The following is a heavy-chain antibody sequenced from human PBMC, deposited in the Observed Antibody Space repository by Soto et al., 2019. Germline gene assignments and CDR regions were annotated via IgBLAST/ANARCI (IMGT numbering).Heavy chain of an antibody. CDR1: GFTFSSYG. D-gene: IGHD4-17*01. CDR3: ARGGRGREATVYYGMDV. J-gene: IGHJ6*02. V-gene: IGHV3-33*01. CDR2: IWYDGSNK. Sequence: QVQLVESGGGVVQPGRSLRLSCAASGFTFSSYGMHWVRQAPGKGLEWVAVIWYDGSNKYYADSVKGRFTISRDNSKNTLYLQMNSLRAEDTAVYYCARGGRGREATVYYGMDVWGQGTTVTVSS.